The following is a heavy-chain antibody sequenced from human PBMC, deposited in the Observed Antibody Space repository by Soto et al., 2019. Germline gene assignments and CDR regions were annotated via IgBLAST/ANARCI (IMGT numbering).Heavy chain of an antibody. Sequence: QVQLVQSGAEVKKPGASVKVSCKASGYTFTSYGISWVRQAPGQGLEWMGWISAYNGNTNYAQKLQGRVTMTTDTXTXXAYMELRSLRSDDTAVYYCARDPLLLWFGDRGMDVWGQGTTVTVSS. D-gene: IGHD3-10*01. J-gene: IGHJ6*02. V-gene: IGHV1-18*01. CDR3: ARDPLLLWFGDRGMDV. CDR2: ISAYNGNT. CDR1: GYTFTSYG.